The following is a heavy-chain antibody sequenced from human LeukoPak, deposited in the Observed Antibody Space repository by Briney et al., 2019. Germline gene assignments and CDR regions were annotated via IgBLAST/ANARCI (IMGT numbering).Heavy chain of an antibody. D-gene: IGHD3-10*01. J-gene: IGHJ6*03. Sequence: GGSLRLSCVASGFTFSYYAMSWVRQASGKGLEWDGRIRSKANSYATAYAASVKGRFTISRDDSKNTAYLQMNSLKTEDTAVYYCTGDYYGSGSYYNERSDYYYYYYMDVWGKGTTVTVSS. CDR1: GFTFSYYA. V-gene: IGHV3-73*01. CDR2: IRSKANSYAT. CDR3: TGDYYGSGSYYNERSDYYYYYYMDV.